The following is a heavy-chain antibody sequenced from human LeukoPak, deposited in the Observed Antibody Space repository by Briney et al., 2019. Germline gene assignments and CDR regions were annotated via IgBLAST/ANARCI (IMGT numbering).Heavy chain of an antibody. J-gene: IGHJ6*03. D-gene: IGHD6-6*01. CDR1: GGSISSSSYY. Sequence: SETLSLTCTVSGGSISSSSYYWGWIRQPPGKGLEWIGSIYYSGSTYYNPSLKSRVTISVDTSKNQFSLKLSSVTAADTAVYYCASGESSLVYYYYMDVWGKGTTVTVSS. CDR3: ASGESSLVYYYYMDV. V-gene: IGHV4-39*07. CDR2: IYYSGST.